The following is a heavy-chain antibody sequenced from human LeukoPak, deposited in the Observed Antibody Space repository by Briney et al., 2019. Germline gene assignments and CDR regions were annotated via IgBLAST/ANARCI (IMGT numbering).Heavy chain of an antibody. Sequence: AGRSLRLSCAASGFIFSSYSMSWVSQPPGKGLEWLSYISSSSTTIYYADSVKGRFTISRDNAKNSLYLQMNSLKAEDTAVYYCARNRFPITGTTNNYYYMDVCGKGTTVTVSS. CDR3: ARNRFPITGTTNNYYYMDV. J-gene: IGHJ6*03. D-gene: IGHD1-7*01. CDR1: GFIFSSYS. CDR2: ISSSSTTI. V-gene: IGHV3-48*04.